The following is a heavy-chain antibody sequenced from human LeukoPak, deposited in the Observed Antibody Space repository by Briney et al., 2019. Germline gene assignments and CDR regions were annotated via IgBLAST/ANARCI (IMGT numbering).Heavy chain of an antibody. CDR3: ARGPSHFDY. CDR2: IYYSGST. Sequence: PSETLSLTCTVSGGSISSGGYYWSWIRQHPGKGLEWIGYIYYSGSTYYNPSLKSPVTILVDTSKNQFSLNLSSVTAADTAVYYCARGPSHFDYWGQGNLVTVSS. CDR1: GGSISSGGYY. J-gene: IGHJ4*02. V-gene: IGHV4-31*01.